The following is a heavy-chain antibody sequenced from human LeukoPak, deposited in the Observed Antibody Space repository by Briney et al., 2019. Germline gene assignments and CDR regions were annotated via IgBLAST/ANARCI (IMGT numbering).Heavy chain of an antibody. CDR3: ARDGGGSHGFDY. CDR1: GGSISSYY. CDR2: IYYSGST. Sequence: PSETLSLTCTVSGGSISSYYWSWIRQPPGKGLEWIGYIYYSGSTNYNPSLKSRVTISVDTSKNQFSLKLSSVTAADTAVYYCARDGGGSHGFDYWGQGTLVTVSS. V-gene: IGHV4-59*01. D-gene: IGHD1-26*01. J-gene: IGHJ4*02.